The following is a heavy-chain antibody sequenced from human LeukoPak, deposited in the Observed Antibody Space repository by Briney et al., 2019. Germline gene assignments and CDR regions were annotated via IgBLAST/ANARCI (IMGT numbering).Heavy chain of an antibody. Sequence: GASVKVSCKASGYTFTGYYMHWVRQAPGQGLEWMGWINPNSGGTNYAQKFQGRVTMTRDTSISTAYMELRRRRSKDTAVYYCARVVYYDRAHDAFDIWGQGRMVTVCS. CDR3: ARVVYYDRAHDAFDI. CDR1: GYTFTGYY. CDR2: INPNSGGT. V-gene: IGHV1-2*02. J-gene: IGHJ3*02. D-gene: IGHD3-22*01.